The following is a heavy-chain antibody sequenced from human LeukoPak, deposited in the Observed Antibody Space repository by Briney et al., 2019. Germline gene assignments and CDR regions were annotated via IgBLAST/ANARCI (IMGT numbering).Heavy chain of an antibody. CDR1: GGSISSSSYY. Sequence: SETLSLTCTVPGGSISSSSYYWGWIRQPPGKGLEWIGSIYYSGSTYYNPSLKSRVTISIDTSKKQFSLKVSSVTAADTAVYYCARGAGWYNYWGQGTLVTVSS. D-gene: IGHD6-19*01. CDR2: IYYSGST. CDR3: ARGAGWYNY. V-gene: IGHV4-39*07. J-gene: IGHJ4*02.